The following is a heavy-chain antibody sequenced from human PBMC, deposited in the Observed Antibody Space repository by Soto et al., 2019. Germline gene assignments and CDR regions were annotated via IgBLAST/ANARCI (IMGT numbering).Heavy chain of an antibody. D-gene: IGHD3-22*01. V-gene: IGHV3-30*18. J-gene: IGHJ4*02. Sequence: PGGSLRLSCASSGFTFISYGMHWVRQAPGKGLEWVAVISYDGSNKYYADSVKGRFTISRDNSKNTLYLQMNSLRAEDTAVYYCAKDLRYYYDSSGYPRWGQGTLVTVSS. CDR1: GFTFISYG. CDR3: AKDLRYYYDSSGYPR. CDR2: ISYDGSNK.